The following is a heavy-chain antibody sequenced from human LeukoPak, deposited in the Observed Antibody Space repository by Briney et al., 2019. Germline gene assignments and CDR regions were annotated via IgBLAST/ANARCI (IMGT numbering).Heavy chain of an antibody. J-gene: IGHJ4*02. Sequence: PGGSLRLSCAASGCNFSRYWMHCGRQARGKGLVWVSRINSDGRHTRHTGSVKGRLTTSRDNAKNSLYLQMNSPSAEDTAVYYCASAHYGDYEGFANLNFWGQGPLVTVSS. CDR1: GCNFSRYW. V-gene: IGHV3-74*01. D-gene: IGHD4-17*01. CDR3: ASAHYGDYEGFANLNF. CDR2: INSDGRHT.